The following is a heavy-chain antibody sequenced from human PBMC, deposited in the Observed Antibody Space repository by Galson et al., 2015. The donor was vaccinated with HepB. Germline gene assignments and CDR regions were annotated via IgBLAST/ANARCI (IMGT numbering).Heavy chain of an antibody. D-gene: IGHD3-10*01. CDR2: ISPVFGTT. CDR1: GGTFNSFA. CDR3: ALIPGMAVSGGFSYYYYARDG. J-gene: IGHJ6*02. V-gene: IGHV1-69*06. Sequence: SVKVSCKASGGTFNSFAISWVRQAPGQGLEWMGGISPVFGTTYYAHTFKGRATINADKSTNTAHLELNSLTSEDTAIYYCALIPGMAVSGGFSYYYYARDGWGQGTPVTVSS.